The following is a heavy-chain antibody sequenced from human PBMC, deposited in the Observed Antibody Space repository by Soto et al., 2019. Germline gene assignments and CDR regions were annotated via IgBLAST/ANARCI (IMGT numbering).Heavy chain of an antibody. V-gene: IGHV1-18*01. CDR1: GYTFTSYG. Sequence: ASVKVSCEASGYTFTSYGISWVRQAPGQGLEWMGWISAYNGNTNYAQKLQGRVTMTTDTSTSTAYMELRSLRSDDTAVYYCARVTTAWGDDAFGIWGQGTMVTVSS. J-gene: IGHJ3*02. CDR2: ISAYNGNT. CDR3: ARVTTAWGDDAFGI. D-gene: IGHD4-17*01.